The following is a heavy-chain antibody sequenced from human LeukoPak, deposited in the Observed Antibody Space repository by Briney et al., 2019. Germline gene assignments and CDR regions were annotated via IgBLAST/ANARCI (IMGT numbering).Heavy chain of an antibody. CDR2: ISYDGSNK. CDR3: ARGPRVGAAGFVYYHYIDV. J-gene: IGHJ6*03. CDR1: GFTFSSYA. V-gene: IGHV3-30*04. Sequence: GGSLRLSCAASGFTFSSYAMHWVRQAPGKGLEWVAVISYDGSNKYYADSVKGRFTISRDISKNTLYLQMNSLRPEDTAVYYCARGPRVGAAGFVYYHYIDVWGKGTTVTVSS. D-gene: IGHD1-26*01.